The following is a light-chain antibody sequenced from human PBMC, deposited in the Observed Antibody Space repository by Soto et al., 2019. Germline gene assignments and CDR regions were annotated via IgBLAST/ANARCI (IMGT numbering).Light chain of an antibody. CDR1: SSDVGGYNY. V-gene: IGLV2-14*01. Sequence: QSALTQLASVPGSPGQSITISCTGTSSDVGGYNYVSWYQQHPGKAPKLMIYDVSNRPSGVSNRFSGSKSGNTASLTISGLQAEDEADYYCSSYTSSSTLNVFGTGTEVTVL. J-gene: IGLJ1*01. CDR2: DVS. CDR3: SSYTSSSTLNV.